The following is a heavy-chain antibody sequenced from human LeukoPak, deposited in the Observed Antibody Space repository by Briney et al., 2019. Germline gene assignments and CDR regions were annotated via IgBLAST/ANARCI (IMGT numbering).Heavy chain of an antibody. V-gene: IGHV3-7*01. CDR2: IDPDGRDT. J-gene: IGHJ1*01. D-gene: IGHD2-21*02. CDR1: GFTFNRCW. Sequence: GGSLRLSCVVSGFTFNRCWMNWVRQAPGKGLEWVAHIDPDGRDTYYVDSVKGRFTISRDNAQNSMYLQMNSLRVEDTAVYYCTSWGDTTAEYFQRWGQGTLVTVSA. CDR3: TSWGDTTAEYFQR.